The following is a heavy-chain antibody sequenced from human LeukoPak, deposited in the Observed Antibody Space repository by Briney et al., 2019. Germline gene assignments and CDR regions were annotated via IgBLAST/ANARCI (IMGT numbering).Heavy chain of an antibody. J-gene: IGHJ4*02. CDR1: GFTFSNFE. Sequence: GGSLRLSCAVSGFTFSNFEMNWVRQAPGKGLEWVSHIDTSATSMHYADSVKGRFTISRGNAKNSLFLQMNSLRAEDTAVYYCVTDRPGVMDFDFWGQGTLVTVSS. V-gene: IGHV3-48*03. CDR2: IDTSATSM. CDR3: VTDRPGVMDFDF. D-gene: IGHD2-2*03.